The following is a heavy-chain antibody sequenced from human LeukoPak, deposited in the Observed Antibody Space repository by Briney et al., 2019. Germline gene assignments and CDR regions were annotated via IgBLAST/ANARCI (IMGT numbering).Heavy chain of an antibody. CDR2: INAGNGNT. Sequence: ASVKVSCKASGYTFTSYAMHWVRQAPGQRLEWMGWINAGNGNTKYSQKFQGRVTITRDTSASTAYMELSSLRSEDTAVYYCARVSGSSGWFAPSAWDWFDPWGQGTLVTVSS. J-gene: IGHJ5*02. D-gene: IGHD6-19*01. CDR3: ARVSGSSGWFAPSAWDWFDP. CDR1: GYTFTSYA. V-gene: IGHV1-3*01.